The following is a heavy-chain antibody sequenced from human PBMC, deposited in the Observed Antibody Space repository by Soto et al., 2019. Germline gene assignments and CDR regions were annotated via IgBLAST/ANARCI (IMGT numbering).Heavy chain of an antibody. D-gene: IGHD2-2*01. V-gene: IGHV4-34*01. CDR2: INHSGST. CDR1: GGSFSGYY. CDR3: ARRAGDCSSTSCYAFYAFDI. Sequence: SETLSLTCAVYGGSFSGYYWSWIRQPPGKGLEWIGEINHSGSTNYNPSLKSRVTISVDTSKNQFSLKLSSVTAADTAVYYCARRAGDCSSTSCYAFYAFDIWGQGTMVTVSS. J-gene: IGHJ3*02.